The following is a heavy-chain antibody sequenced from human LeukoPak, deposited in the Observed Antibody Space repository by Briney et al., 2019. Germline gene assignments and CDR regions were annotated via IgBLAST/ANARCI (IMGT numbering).Heavy chain of an antibody. D-gene: IGHD3-22*01. CDR1: GGSITNTNY. CDR2: VNLQGST. CDR3: ARQGGDSSGYYCDY. J-gene: IGHJ4*02. Sequence: TLSLTCGVSGGSITNTNYWTWVRQPPGKGLEWIGEVNLQGSTNYNPSLMGRVAISVDTSENHISLQLTSVTAADTAVYYCARQGGDSSGYYCDYWGQGTLVTVSS. V-gene: IGHV4-4*02.